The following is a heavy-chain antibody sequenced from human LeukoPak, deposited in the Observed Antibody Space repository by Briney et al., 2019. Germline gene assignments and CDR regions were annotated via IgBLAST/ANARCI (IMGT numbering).Heavy chain of an antibody. CDR2: ISAYNGNT. CDR1: GYTFTSYG. V-gene: IGHV1-18*01. J-gene: IGHJ6*03. D-gene: IGHD5-12*01. Sequence: ASVKVSCKASGYTFTSYGISWVRQAPGQGLEWMGWISAYNGNTNYAQKLQGRVTMTTDTSTSTAYMELRSLRSDDTAVYYCARAFREARGGYDSPPHYYYYYMDVWGKGTTVTISS. CDR3: ARAFREARGGYDSPPHYYYYYMDV.